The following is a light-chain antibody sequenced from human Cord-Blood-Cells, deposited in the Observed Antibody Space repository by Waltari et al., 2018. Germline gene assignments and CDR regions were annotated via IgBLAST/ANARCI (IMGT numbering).Light chain of an antibody. CDR2: EGS. J-gene: IGLJ3*02. CDR1: SSDVGSYNL. Sequence: QSALTQPHSVSGSPGQSLTISCTGTSSDVGSYNLVSWYQKHTGKAPKLMIYEGSKRPSGVSNRFSGSKSGNTASLTISGLQAEDEADYYCCSYAGSSTYWVFGGGTKLTVL. CDR3: CSYAGSSTYWV. V-gene: IGLV2-23*01.